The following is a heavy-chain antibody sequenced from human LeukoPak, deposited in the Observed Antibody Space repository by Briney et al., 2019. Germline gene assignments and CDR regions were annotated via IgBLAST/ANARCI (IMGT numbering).Heavy chain of an antibody. Sequence: GGSLRLSCAASGFTFSSYSMNWVRQAPGKGLEWVSSISSSSSYIYHADSVKGRFTISRDNAKNSLYLQMNSLRAEDTAVYYCARDTDYGDYVSGYWGQGTLVTVSS. D-gene: IGHD4-17*01. CDR1: GFTFSSYS. J-gene: IGHJ4*02. CDR3: ARDTDYGDYVSGY. V-gene: IGHV3-21*01. CDR2: ISSSSSYI.